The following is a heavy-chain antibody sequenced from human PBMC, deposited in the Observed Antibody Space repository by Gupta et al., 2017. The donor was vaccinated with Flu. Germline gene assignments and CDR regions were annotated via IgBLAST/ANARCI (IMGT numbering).Heavy chain of an antibody. V-gene: IGHV3-23*01. J-gene: IGHJ5*02. CDR1: GFTFSSYA. Sequence: EVQLLESGGGLVQPGGSLRLSCAASGFTFSSYAMSWVRQAPGKGLEWVSAISGSGGSTYYADSVKGRFTISRDNSKNTLYLQMNSLRAEDTAVYYCAKGADYDILTGYLNWFDPWGQGTLVTVSS. CDR3: AKGADYDILTGYLNWFDP. D-gene: IGHD3-9*01. CDR2: ISGSGGST.